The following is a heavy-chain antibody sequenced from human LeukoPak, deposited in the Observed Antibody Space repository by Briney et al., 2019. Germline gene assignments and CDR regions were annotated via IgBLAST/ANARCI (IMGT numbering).Heavy chain of an antibody. V-gene: IGHV1-69*05. CDR3: ARDSRLTFLGDIVLMVYAFSPYWFDP. J-gene: IGHJ5*02. CDR2: IIPIFGTA. CDR1: GGTFSSYA. D-gene: IGHD2-8*01. Sequence: ASVKVSCKASGGTFSSYAISWVRQAPGQGLEWMGGIIPIFGTANYAQKFQGRVTITTDESTSTAYVELSSLRSEDTAVYYCARDSRLTFLGDIVLMVYAFSPYWFDPWGQGTLVTVSS.